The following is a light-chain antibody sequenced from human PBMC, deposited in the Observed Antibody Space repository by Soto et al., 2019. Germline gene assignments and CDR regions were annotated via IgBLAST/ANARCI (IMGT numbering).Light chain of an antibody. CDR2: DVS. Sequence: QSVLTQPASVCRYPEQIITIFFTGTSSVVGGYNYVSWYQQHPGKAPKLMIYDVSNRPSGVSNRFSGSKSGNTASLTISGLQAEDEADYYCSSYTSSSTYVFGSGTKAPS. V-gene: IGLV2-14*01. CDR1: SSVVGGYNY. J-gene: IGLJ1*01. CDR3: SSYTSSSTYV.